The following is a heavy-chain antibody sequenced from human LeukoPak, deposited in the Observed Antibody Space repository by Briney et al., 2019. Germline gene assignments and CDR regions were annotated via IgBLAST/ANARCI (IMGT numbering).Heavy chain of an antibody. Sequence: PSETLSLTCSVSGGSISSHYWSWIRQPAGKGLEWIGRIYTSGTTNYNPSLKSRVTMSVDTSKNRFSLKLNSVTAADTAVYYCARDQTYYDTSGFSLYAFDIWGQGTMVTVSS. CDR1: GGSISSHY. CDR3: ARDQTYYDTSGFSLYAFDI. V-gene: IGHV4-4*07. CDR2: IYTSGTT. D-gene: IGHD3-22*01. J-gene: IGHJ3*02.